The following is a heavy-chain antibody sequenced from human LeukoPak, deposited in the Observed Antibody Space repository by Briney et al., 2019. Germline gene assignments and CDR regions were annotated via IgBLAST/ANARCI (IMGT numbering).Heavy chain of an antibody. J-gene: IGHJ6*02. CDR3: ARDNHYGTPYYYGMDV. CDR2: ISVNTGNT. V-gene: IGHV1-18*01. D-gene: IGHD3-10*01. CDR1: GYTFSSYG. Sequence: GASVKVSCKASGYTFSSYGISWLRQAPGHGLEWMGWISVNTGNTEYAQKLQGRVTMTTDTSTSTAYMELRSLRSDDTAVYYCARDNHYGTPYYYGMDVWGQGTTVTVSS.